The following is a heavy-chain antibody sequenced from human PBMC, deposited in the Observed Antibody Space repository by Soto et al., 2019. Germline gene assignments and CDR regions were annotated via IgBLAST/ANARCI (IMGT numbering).Heavy chain of an antibody. J-gene: IGHJ4*02. CDR3: ARGYSGFGASSYFDY. Sequence: PGGSLRLSCAASGFTFDNYAMYWVRQAPGKGLEWVSGIGWNSYTINYADSVKGRFTISRDNAKNSLYLQMNSLRAEDTASYYCARGYSGFGASSYFDYWGQGTLVTVSS. CDR1: GFTFDNYA. D-gene: IGHD3-16*01. CDR2: IGWNSYTI. V-gene: IGHV3-9*01.